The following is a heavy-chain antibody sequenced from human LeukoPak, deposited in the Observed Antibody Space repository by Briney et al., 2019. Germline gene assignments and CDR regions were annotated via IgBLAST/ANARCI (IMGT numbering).Heavy chain of an antibody. V-gene: IGHV3-43*02. J-gene: IGHJ6*03. CDR1: GFTFDDYA. D-gene: IGHD6-6*01. CDR3: AKGPSEAARLSYYYYYMDV. Sequence: GGSLRLSCASSGFTFDDYAMHWVRQAAWQGLEWVSLISGDGGSTYYADSVKGRFTISRDNSKNSLYLQMNSLRTEDTALYYCAKGPSEAARLSYYYYYMDVWGKGTTVTVSS. CDR2: ISGDGGST.